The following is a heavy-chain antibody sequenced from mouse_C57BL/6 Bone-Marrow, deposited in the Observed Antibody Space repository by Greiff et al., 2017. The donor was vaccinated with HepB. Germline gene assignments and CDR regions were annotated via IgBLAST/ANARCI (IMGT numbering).Heavy chain of an antibody. CDR1: GYSFTSYY. CDR3: ARSYDGYYCAMDY. Sequence: QVQLKESGPELVKPGASVKISCKASGYSFTSYYIHWVKQRPGQGLEWIGWIYPGSGNTKYNEKFKGKATLTADTSSSTAYMQLSSLTSEDSAVYYCARSYDGYYCAMDYWGQGTSVTVSS. D-gene: IGHD2-3*01. J-gene: IGHJ4*01. CDR2: IYPGSGNT. V-gene: IGHV1-66*01.